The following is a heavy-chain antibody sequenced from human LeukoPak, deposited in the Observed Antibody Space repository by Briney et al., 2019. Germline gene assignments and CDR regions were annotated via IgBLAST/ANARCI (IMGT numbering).Heavy chain of an antibody. CDR3: AKDQKSIAATGYDY. J-gene: IGHJ4*02. Sequence: QPGGSLRLSCAASGFTFANYAMSWVRQGPGKGLKWVSTISGSGGSTYYADSVKGRFTISRDNSKNTLFLQMNSLRADDTAVYFCAKDQKSIAATGYDYWGQGTLVTVSS. D-gene: IGHD6-13*01. CDR2: ISGSGGST. CDR1: GFTFANYA. V-gene: IGHV3-23*01.